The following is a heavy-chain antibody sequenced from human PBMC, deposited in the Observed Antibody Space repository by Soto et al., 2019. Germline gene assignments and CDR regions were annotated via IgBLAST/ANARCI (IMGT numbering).Heavy chain of an antibody. J-gene: IGHJ4*02. D-gene: IGHD3-10*01. CDR2: ISAYNGNT. V-gene: IGHV1-18*01. CDR3: ARDMGFGLSDY. CDR1: GYTFTSYG. Sequence: ASVKVSCKASGYTFTSYGISWVRQAPGQGLEWMGWISAYNGNTNYSQEFQGRVTITRDTSATTAYMELSSLRSEDTAVYYCARDMGFGLSDYWGQGTLVTVSS.